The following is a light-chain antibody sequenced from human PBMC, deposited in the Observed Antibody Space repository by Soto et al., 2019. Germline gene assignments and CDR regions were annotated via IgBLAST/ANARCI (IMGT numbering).Light chain of an antibody. CDR3: HSYDSGLSGSV. CDR1: SSNIGAGYD. V-gene: IGLV1-40*01. J-gene: IGLJ2*01. Sequence: QSVLTQPPSVSGAPGQRVTISCSGSSSNIGAGYDVHWYQQLPGTAPKLLIYGNTNRPSGVPDRFSGSKSGTSASLAISGLQADDEANYYCHSYDSGLSGSVFGGGTKLT. CDR2: GNT.